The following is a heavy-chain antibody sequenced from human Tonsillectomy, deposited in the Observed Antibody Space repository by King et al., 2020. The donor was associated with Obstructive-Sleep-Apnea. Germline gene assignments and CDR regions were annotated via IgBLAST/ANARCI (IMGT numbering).Heavy chain of an antibody. CDR2: IDPSDSYT. D-gene: IGHD1-26*01. Sequence: QLVQSGAEVKKPGESLRISCKGSGYSFTSYWISWVRQMRGKGLEWMGRIDPSDSYTNYSPSFQGHVTISADKSISTAYLQWSSLKASDTAMYYCVTDEGGSYYKAFDIWGQGTMVTVSS. CDR1: GYSFTSYW. CDR3: VTDEGGSYYKAFDI. V-gene: IGHV5-10-1*03. J-gene: IGHJ3*02.